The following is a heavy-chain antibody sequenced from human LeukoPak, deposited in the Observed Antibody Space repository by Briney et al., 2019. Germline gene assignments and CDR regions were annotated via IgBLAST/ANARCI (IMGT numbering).Heavy chain of an antibody. J-gene: IGHJ6*02. CDR2: ISYDGSNK. V-gene: IGHV3-30*18. CDR1: GFTFSSYG. Sequence: PGRSLRLSCAASGFTFSSYGMHWVRQAPGKGLEWVAVISYDGSNKYYADSVKGRFTISRDNSKNTLYLQMNSQRAEDTAVYYCAKDIGAVAALGDYYYGMDVWGQGTTVTVSS. CDR3: AKDIGAVAALGDYYYGMDV. D-gene: IGHD6-19*01.